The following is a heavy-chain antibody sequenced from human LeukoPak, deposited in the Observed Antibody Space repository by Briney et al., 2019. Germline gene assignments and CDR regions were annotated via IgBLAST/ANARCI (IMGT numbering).Heavy chain of an antibody. V-gene: IGHV3-21*01. CDR3: ARASNDYVWGSYRAIDY. J-gene: IGHJ4*02. CDR2: ISSSSSYI. D-gene: IGHD3-16*02. CDR1: GGSFSSGSYY. Sequence: PSETLSLTCTVSGGSFSSGSYYWSWIRQPPGKGLEWVSSISSSSSYIYYADSVKGRFTISRDNAKNSLYLQMNSLRAEDTAVYYCARASNDYVWGSYRAIDYWGQGTLVTVSS.